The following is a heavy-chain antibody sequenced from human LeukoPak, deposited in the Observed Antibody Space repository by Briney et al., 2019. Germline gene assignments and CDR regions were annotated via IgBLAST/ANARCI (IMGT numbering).Heavy chain of an antibody. J-gene: IGHJ6*03. CDR1: GFTFSSYT. Sequence: GGSLRLSCAASGFTFSSYTMTWVRQAPGKGLEWVSTISGSGGSPYYADSVKGRFTISRDNSKNTLYLQMNSLRAEDTAVYYCAKAVAAAGTYYYYMDVWGKGTTVTISS. V-gene: IGHV3-23*01. CDR2: ISGSGGSP. D-gene: IGHD6-13*01. CDR3: AKAVAAAGTYYYYMDV.